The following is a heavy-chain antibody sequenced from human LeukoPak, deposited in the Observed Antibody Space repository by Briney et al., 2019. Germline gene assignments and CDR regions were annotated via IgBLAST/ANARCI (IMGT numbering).Heavy chain of an antibody. CDR3: ARQGLGGYYDSSGYYPFDY. CDR2: IYYSGST. CDR1: GGSISSSSYY. J-gene: IGHJ4*02. V-gene: IGHV4-39*01. Sequence: SETLSLTCTVSGGSISSSSYYWGWIRQPPGKGLEWIGSIYYSGSTYYNPSLKSRVTISVDTSKNQFSLKLSSVTAADTAVYYCARQGLGGYYDSSGYYPFDYWGQGTLVTVSS. D-gene: IGHD3-22*01.